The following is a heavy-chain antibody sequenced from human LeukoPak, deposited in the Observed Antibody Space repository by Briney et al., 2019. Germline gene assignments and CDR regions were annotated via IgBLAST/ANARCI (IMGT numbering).Heavy chain of an antibody. J-gene: IGHJ4*02. D-gene: IGHD1-1*01. CDR3: GSENWSIDY. CDR1: GFTFTTYY. Sequence: PGGSLRLSCAASGFTFTTYYMTWVRQAPGKGLEWVANINQDGSTAYYVDSVKGRFTFSRDNTKNTVYLQMNSLRAEDTAVYYCGSENWSIDYWGQGTLVTVSS. V-gene: IGHV3-7*01. CDR2: INQDGSTA.